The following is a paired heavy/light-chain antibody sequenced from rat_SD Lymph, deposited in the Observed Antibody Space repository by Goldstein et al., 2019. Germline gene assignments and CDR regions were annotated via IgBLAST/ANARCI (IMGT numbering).Light chain of an antibody. V-gene: IGKV3S1*01. Sequence: DIVLTQSPALAVSLGQRATISCKTNQNVDYYGNSYMHWYQQKPGQQPKLLIYLASNLASGIPARFSGRGSGTDFTLTIDPVEADDTATYYCQQSRNLPYTFGAGTKLELK. J-gene: IGKJ2-3*01. CDR1: QNVDYYGNSY. CDR3: QQSRNLPYT. CDR2: LAS.
Heavy chain of an antibody. J-gene: IGHJ1*01. CDR1: GFTFSDYA. V-gene: IGHV5-17*01. Sequence: EVQLVESGGGLVQPGRSLKLSCAASGFTFSDYAMAWVRQAPKKGLEWVATIIYDGSSTYYRDSVKGRFTISRDNAKSTLYLQMDSLRSEDTATYYCARVGPETGRGKPRYYWYFDFWGPGTMVTVSS. CDR2: IIYDGSST. D-gene: IGHD5-1*01. CDR3: ARVGPETGRGKPRYYWYFDF.